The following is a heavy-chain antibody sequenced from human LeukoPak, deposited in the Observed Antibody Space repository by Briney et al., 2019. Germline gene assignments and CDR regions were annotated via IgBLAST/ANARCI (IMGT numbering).Heavy chain of an antibody. J-gene: IGHJ4*02. Sequence: GGSLRLSCAASGFTFSSYEMNWVRQAPGKGLEWVSYISSSGSTIYYADSVKGRFTISRDNAKNSLYLQMNSLRAEDTAVYYCAKGGEIQLWLSYFDYWGQGTLVTVSS. D-gene: IGHD5-18*01. CDR1: GFTFSSYE. CDR3: AKGGEIQLWLSYFDY. V-gene: IGHV3-48*03. CDR2: ISSSGSTI.